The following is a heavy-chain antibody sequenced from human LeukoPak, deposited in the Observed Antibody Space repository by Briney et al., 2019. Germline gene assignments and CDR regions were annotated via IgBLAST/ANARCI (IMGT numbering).Heavy chain of an antibody. Sequence: PSETLSLTCTVSGDSISSSSYYWGWIRQPPGKGLEWIGTIYYSGSTFYNPSLKSRVTISVDTSKNQFSLKLTSVTAADTAVYYCARLWFGELLVDYWGQGTLVTVSS. CDR3: ARLWFGELLVDY. CDR1: GDSISSSSYY. D-gene: IGHD3-10*01. J-gene: IGHJ4*02. CDR2: IYYSGST. V-gene: IGHV4-39*07.